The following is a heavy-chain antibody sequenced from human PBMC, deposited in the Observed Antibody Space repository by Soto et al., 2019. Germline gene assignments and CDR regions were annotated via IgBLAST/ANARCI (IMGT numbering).Heavy chain of an antibody. CDR2: INSDGSST. J-gene: IGHJ6*02. CDR3: ARDRSYSLDV. CDR1: GSTFSNDW. Sequence: SLRLSCAVSGSTFSNDWMHWVRQAPGKGLVWVSHINSDGSSTNYADSVKGRFTIARDNAKNTVYLQMNSLRAEDTAVYYCARDRSYSLDVWGQGTTVTSP. V-gene: IGHV3-74*01.